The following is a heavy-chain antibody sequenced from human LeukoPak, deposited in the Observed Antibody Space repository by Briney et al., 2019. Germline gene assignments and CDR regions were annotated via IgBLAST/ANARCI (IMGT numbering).Heavy chain of an antibody. V-gene: IGHV3-11*04. CDR1: GFTFSDYY. D-gene: IGHD1-26*01. CDR3: ARDLSSVGAAYFDY. Sequence: PGGSLRLSCAASGFTFSDYYMNWLRQAPGKGLEWVSYISSSGSTIYYADSVKGRFTISRDNANNSLYLQMNSLRAEDTAVYYCARDLSSVGAAYFDYWGQGTLVTVSS. CDR2: ISSSGSTI. J-gene: IGHJ4*02.